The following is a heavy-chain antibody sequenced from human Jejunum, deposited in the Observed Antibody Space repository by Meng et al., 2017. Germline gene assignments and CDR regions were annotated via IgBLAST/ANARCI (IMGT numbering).Heavy chain of an antibody. Sequence: EVHLGEAGGGLVQPGGSLRLSCAASGFTFSSCAMTWVRQAPGKGLEWVSTIGTDRDTYYADSVKGRFTISRDNSKNTLYLQMNGLKAEDTALYFCARNVPGSYFDYWGQGILVTVSS. CDR1: GFTFSSCA. CDR2: IGTDRDT. D-gene: IGHD2-15*01. J-gene: IGHJ4*02. CDR3: ARNVPGSYFDY. V-gene: IGHV3-23*04.